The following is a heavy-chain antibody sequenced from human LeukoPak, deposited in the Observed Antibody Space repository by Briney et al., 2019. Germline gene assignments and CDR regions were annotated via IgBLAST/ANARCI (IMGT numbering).Heavy chain of an antibody. J-gene: IGHJ4*02. CDR1: GFTFSSYA. V-gene: IGHV3-30*04. Sequence: GGSLRLSCAASGFTFSSYAMHWVRQAPGKGLEWVAVISYDGSNKYYADSVKGRFTISRDNAKNSLYLQMNSLRVEDTAVYYCARDRAGQWLVRCDYWGQGTLVTVSS. CDR3: ARDRAGQWLVRCDY. D-gene: IGHD6-19*01. CDR2: ISYDGSNK.